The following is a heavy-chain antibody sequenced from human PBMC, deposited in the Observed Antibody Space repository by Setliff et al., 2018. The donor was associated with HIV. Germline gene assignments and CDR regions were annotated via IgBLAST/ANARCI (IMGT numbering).Heavy chain of an antibody. D-gene: IGHD3-16*01. CDR2: MTIIGTP. CDR3: ARVVLAPGPPYFDY. J-gene: IGHJ4*02. V-gene: IGHV1-69*05. Sequence: RASVKVSCKAPGGTFSTYGITWVRQAPGQGLEWMGMTIIGTPNYAQEFQGRVTITTDEAANTAYMQLRNLKFGDTATYYCARVVLAPGPPYFDYWGQGTLVTVSS. CDR1: GGTFSTYG.